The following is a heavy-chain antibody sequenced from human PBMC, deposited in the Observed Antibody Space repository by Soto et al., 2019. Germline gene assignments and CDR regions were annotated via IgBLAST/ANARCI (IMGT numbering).Heavy chain of an antibody. J-gene: IGHJ4*02. D-gene: IGHD2-15*01. Sequence: PGESLKISCKASGYIFASYWIGWVRQMPGKGLEWMGIVYPDDSDTRYSRPFEGQVSISADKSINTAYLQWSSLKASDTAIYYCARPFGGYCRPVTTCRDYWGQGTLVTAPQ. CDR1: GYIFASYW. CDR2: VYPDDSDT. V-gene: IGHV5-51*01. CDR3: ARPFGGYCRPVTTCRDY.